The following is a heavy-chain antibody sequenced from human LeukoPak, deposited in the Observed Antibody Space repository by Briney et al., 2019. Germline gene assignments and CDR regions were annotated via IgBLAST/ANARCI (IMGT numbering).Heavy chain of an antibody. Sequence: ASVKVSCKASGYTFTSYDINWVRQATGQGLEWMGWMNPNSGNTDYAQKFQGRVTMTRNTSISTAYMELSSLRSEDTAVYYCARPSQASSSNTNYYYYGMDVWGQGTTVTVSS. CDR1: GYTFTSYD. CDR2: MNPNSGNT. V-gene: IGHV1-8*01. D-gene: IGHD6-6*01. J-gene: IGHJ6*02. CDR3: ARPSQASSSNTNYYYYGMDV.